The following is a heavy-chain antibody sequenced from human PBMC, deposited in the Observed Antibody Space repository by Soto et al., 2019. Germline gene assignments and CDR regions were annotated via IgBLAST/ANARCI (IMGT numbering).Heavy chain of an antibody. V-gene: IGHV1-18*01. D-gene: IGHD3-3*01. CDR2: ISAYNGNT. J-gene: IGHJ5*02. Sequence: ASVKVSCKASGYTFTSYGISWVRQAPGQGLEWMGWISAYNGNTNYAQKLQGRVTMTTDTSTSTAYMELRSLRSDDTAVYYCARDRRITIFGVGPKFDPWGQGTLVTV. CDR1: GYTFTSYG. CDR3: ARDRRITIFGVGPKFDP.